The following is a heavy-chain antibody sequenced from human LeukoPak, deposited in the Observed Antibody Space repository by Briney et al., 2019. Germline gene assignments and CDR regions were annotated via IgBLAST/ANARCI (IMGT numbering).Heavy chain of an antibody. Sequence: GASVKVSCKTSGYTFTSYGISWVRQAPGQGLEWLGWISVYNGKTDYAQKFQDRVTMTTDTSTRTAHMELRSLRSDDTAVYFCGRFYGNFDYWGQGTLVTVSS. CDR2: ISVYNGKT. CDR3: GRFYGNFDY. J-gene: IGHJ4*02. CDR1: GYTFTSYG. D-gene: IGHD1-14*01. V-gene: IGHV1-18*01.